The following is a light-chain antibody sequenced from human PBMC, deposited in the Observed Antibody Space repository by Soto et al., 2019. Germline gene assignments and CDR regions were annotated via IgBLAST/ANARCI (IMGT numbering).Light chain of an antibody. J-gene: IGKJ4*01. V-gene: IGKV1-9*01. Sequence: IQLTQSPSSLSASVGDRVTITCRASQGISSYLAWYQQKPGKAPKLLIYAASTLQSGVPSRFSGSGSGTDFTLTISSLQPEDFATYYGQQLNSYPMGFGGGTKVEIK. CDR3: QQLNSYPMG. CDR1: QGISSY. CDR2: AAS.